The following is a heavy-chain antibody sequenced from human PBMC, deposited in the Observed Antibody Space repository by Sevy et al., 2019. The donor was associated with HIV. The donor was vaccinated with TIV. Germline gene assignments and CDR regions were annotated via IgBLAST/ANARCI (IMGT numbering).Heavy chain of an antibody. CDR3: AGENAWGRGYS. J-gene: IGHJ4*02. V-gene: IGHV4-59*08. Sequence: SETLSLTCTVSGGSITSFYWNWIRQPPGKGLEWIANIYYNGHINYNPSLKNRVTLSLDTSKNQFSLRLSSVTAADTAMYYCAGENAWGRGYSWGQGTLVTVSS. CDR1: GGSITSFY. D-gene: IGHD1-26*01. CDR2: IYYNGHI.